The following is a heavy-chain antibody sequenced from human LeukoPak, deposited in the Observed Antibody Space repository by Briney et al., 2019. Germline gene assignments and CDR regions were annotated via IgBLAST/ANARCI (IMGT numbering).Heavy chain of an antibody. D-gene: IGHD4-17*01. CDR3: ARGGGYGDFDY. CDR1: GFTVSSND. V-gene: IGHV3-53*01. CDR2: IYTGGSP. Sequence: GGSLRLSCAGSGFTVSSNDMSWVRQAPGKGLEWVSVIYTGGSPYYADSVKGRFTISRDTSKNTLYLQMNCLRAEDTAVYYCARGGGYGDFDYWGQGTLVTVSS. J-gene: IGHJ4*02.